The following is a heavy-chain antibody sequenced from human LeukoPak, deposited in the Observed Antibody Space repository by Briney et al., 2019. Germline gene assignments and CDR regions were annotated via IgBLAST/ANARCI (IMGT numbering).Heavy chain of an antibody. CDR2: ITGSGGST. D-gene: IGHD3-10*01. CDR3: AKGILWFGEYYMDV. V-gene: IGHV3-23*01. J-gene: IGHJ6*03. Sequence: GGSLRLSCAASGFAFSSYAMSWVRQGPGKGLEWVSAITGSGGSTIYADSVKGRFTISRDNSKNTLYLQMNSLRAEDTAVYYCAKGILWFGEYYMDVWGKGTTVTVSS. CDR1: GFAFSSYA.